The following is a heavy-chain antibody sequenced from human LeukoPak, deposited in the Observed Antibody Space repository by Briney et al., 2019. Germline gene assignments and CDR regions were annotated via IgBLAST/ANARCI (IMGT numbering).Heavy chain of an antibody. D-gene: IGHD3-10*01. V-gene: IGHV3-30*18. J-gene: IGHJ6*03. CDR1: GFTFRGYA. CDR2: ISYDGSNK. CDR3: AKAVTSDYHSLYYNYYMDV. Sequence: GGSLRLSCAASGFTFRGYAMHWVRQAPGKGLEWVAVISYDGSNKYFGDSVKGRFTISRDNSKNTLYLQMDSLRAEDTAIYYCAKAVTSDYHSLYYNYYMDVWGKGTTVTVSS.